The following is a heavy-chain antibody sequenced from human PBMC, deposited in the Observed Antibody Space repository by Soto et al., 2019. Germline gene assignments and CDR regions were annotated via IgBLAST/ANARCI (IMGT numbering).Heavy chain of an antibody. J-gene: IGHJ5*02. V-gene: IGHV1-3*05. D-gene: IGHD3-10*01. Sequence: QVQLVQSGAEEKKPGASVKVSCKASGYTFSDYAIHWVRQAPGQRPEWMGWINAGNGNTKYSQKFQGRVTITRDTSASTAYMELSSLRPEDTAVYYCARGTPVWFDPWGQGTLVTVSS. CDR2: INAGNGNT. CDR1: GYTFSDYA. CDR3: ARGTPVWFDP.